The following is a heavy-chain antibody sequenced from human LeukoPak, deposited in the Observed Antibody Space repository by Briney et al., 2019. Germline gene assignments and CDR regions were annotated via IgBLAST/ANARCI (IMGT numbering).Heavy chain of an antibody. CDR2: IYYSGST. J-gene: IGHJ4*02. V-gene: IGHV4-39*01. CDR3: ARIPWFGEFMVGSYYFDY. Sequence: SETLSLTCIVSGGSISSSSYYWGWIRQPPGKGLEWIGSIYYSGSTYYNPSLKSRVTISVDTSKNQFSLKLSSVTAADTAVYYCARIPWFGEFMVGSYYFDYWGQGTLVTVSS. D-gene: IGHD3-10*01. CDR1: GGSISSSSYY.